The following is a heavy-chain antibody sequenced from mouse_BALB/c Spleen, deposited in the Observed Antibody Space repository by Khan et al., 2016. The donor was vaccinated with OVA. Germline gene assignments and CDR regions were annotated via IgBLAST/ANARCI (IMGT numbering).Heavy chain of an antibody. D-gene: IGHD2-10*01. CDR1: GYTFTKFG. CDR2: INTYTGEP. V-gene: IGHV9-3-1*01. Sequence: QIQLVQSGPELKKPGETVKISCKASGYTFTKFGMNWVKQAPGKGLEWMGWINTYTGEPTYADDFKGRFVFSMETSASTAYLQINNLKDEDTATYFSARPPYFSDTMAYWGQGTSVTVAS. J-gene: IGHJ4*01. CDR3: ARPPYFSDTMAY.